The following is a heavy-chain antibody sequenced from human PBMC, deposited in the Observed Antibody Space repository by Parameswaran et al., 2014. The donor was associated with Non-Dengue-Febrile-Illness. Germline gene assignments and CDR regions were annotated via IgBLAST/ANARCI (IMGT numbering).Heavy chain of an antibody. D-gene: IGHD7-27*01. Sequence: VRQMPGKGLEWVSYISSSSSTIYYADSVKGRFTISRDNAKNSLYLQMNSLRAEDTAVYYCARAHWGSGGAFDIWGQGTMVTVSS. CDR3: ARAHWGSGGAFDI. CDR2: ISSSSSTI. V-gene: IGHV3-48*04. J-gene: IGHJ3*02.